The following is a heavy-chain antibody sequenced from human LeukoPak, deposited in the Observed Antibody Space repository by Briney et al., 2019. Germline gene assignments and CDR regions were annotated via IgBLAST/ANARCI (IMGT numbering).Heavy chain of an antibody. V-gene: IGHV1-2*02. J-gene: IGHJ5*02. Sequence: GASVKVSCKTSGYTFSDYYIHWIRQAPGQGLEWVGWINPNSGDTDYAQKFQGRVTVTRDTSISTAYMELGRLRSDDTAVYYCARLKTGSYNWFDPWGQGTLVTVSS. CDR1: GYTFSDYY. CDR3: ARLKTGSYNWFDP. D-gene: IGHD1-14*01. CDR2: INPNSGDT.